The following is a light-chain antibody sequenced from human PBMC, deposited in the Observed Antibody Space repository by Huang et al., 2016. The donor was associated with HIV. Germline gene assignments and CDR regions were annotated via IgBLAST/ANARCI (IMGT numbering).Light chain of an antibody. J-gene: IGKJ4*01. V-gene: IGKV1-39*01. CDR3: QQSYSTPLT. CDR2: DAS. CDR1: QSIDTT. Sequence: DIQMSQSPSSLSASVGDRVTITCLASQSIDTTLNWYQQKPGKAPKLLIYDASILQSGVPSRFSGSGSGTDFTLTISSLQPEDFATFYCQQSYSTPLTFGGGTKVEIK.